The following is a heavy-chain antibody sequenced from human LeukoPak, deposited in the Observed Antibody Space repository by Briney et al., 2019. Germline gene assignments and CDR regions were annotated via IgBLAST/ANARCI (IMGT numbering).Heavy chain of an antibody. Sequence: ASVKVSCKASGGTFSSYAISWVRQAPGQGLEWMGGIIPIFGTANYAQKFQGRVTITADESTSTAYMELSSLRSEDTAVYYCARDPPLIYCSSTSCPGDYWGQGTLVTVSS. V-gene: IGHV1-69*13. D-gene: IGHD2-2*01. CDR3: ARDPPLIYCSSTSCPGDY. J-gene: IGHJ4*02. CDR2: IIPIFGTA. CDR1: GGTFSSYA.